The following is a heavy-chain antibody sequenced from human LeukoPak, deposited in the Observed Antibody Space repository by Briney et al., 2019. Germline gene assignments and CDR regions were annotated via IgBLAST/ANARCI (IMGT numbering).Heavy chain of an antibody. CDR3: ARGRWTSSNYNWFDP. Sequence: PSETLSLTCTVSGGSISSGSYYWSWIRQPAGKGLEWIGRINTSGSTNYNPSLKSRVTIPVDTSKNQFSLKLSSVTAADTAVYYCARGRWTSSNYNWFDPWGQGTLVTVSS. CDR1: GGSISSGSYY. D-gene: IGHD5-24*01. J-gene: IGHJ5*02. V-gene: IGHV4-61*02. CDR2: INTSGST.